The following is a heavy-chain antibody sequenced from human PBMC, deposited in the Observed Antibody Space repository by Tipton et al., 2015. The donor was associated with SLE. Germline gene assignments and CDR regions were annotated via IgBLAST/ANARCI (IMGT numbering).Heavy chain of an antibody. CDR2: MYYSGST. Sequence: TLSLTCTVSGGSISSSSYYLDWIRQPPGKGLGWIGSMYYSGSTYYNPSLKSRVTISIDTSKNQFSLKLSSMTAADTAVYYCARHERWPHFDYWGQGTLVTVSS. CDR1: GGSISSSSYY. CDR3: ARHERWPHFDY. V-gene: IGHV4-39*07. J-gene: IGHJ4*02. D-gene: IGHD6-19*01.